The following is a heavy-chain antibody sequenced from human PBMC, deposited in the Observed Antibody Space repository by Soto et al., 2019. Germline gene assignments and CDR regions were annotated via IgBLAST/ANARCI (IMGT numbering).Heavy chain of an antibody. CDR3: ARDSSLLWFGELSRPNWFDP. CDR1: GYTFTGYY. D-gene: IGHD3-10*01. CDR2: INPNSGGT. Sequence: QVQLVQSGAEVKKPGASVKVSCKASGYTFTGYYMHWVRQAPGQGLEWMGWINPNSGGTNYAQQFQGRVTMTRDTSISTAYMELSRLRSDDTAVYYCARDSSLLWFGELSRPNWFDPWGQGTLVTVSS. V-gene: IGHV1-2*02. J-gene: IGHJ5*02.